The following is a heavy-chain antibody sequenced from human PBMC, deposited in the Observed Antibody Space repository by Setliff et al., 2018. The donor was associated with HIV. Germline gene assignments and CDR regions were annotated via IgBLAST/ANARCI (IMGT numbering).Heavy chain of an antibody. V-gene: IGHV4-59*01. CDR1: GGSISTYY. Sequence: PSETLSLTCTVSGGSISTYYWSWIRQAPGRGLEWIGYIYYTGRTNYNPSLKSQVTMSLDSSKKQFSLKLSSVTAADTAVYFCARDVGGFTVFAVPRGGFDPWGQGTLVTVSS. CDR3: ARDVGGFTVFAVPRGGFDP. J-gene: IGHJ5*02. D-gene: IGHD3-3*01. CDR2: IYYTGRT.